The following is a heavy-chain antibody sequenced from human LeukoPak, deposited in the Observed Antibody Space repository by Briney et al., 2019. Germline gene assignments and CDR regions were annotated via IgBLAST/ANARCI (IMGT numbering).Heavy chain of an antibody. CDR3: ATGFLQWLRILEH. J-gene: IGHJ1*01. CDR2: ISTYNGNT. Sequence: ASVKVSCKASGYTFKTFGITWVRQAPGQGLEWMGWISTYNGNTNYEQKFQGRVTVTADTSANPAYMEMRSLRSDDTAVYYCATGFLQWLRILEHWGQGTLVTVSS. CDR1: GYTFKTFG. V-gene: IGHV1-18*01. D-gene: IGHD3-3*01.